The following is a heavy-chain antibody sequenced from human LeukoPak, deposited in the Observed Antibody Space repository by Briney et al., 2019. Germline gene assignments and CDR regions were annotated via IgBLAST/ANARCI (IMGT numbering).Heavy chain of an antibody. J-gene: IGHJ6*03. CDR2: ISGSGGST. Sequence: PGGSLRLSCAASGFTFSSYAVSWVRQAPGKGLEWVSAISGSGGSTYYADSVKGRFTISRDNSKNTLYLQMNSLRAEDTAVYYCAKSGILWFGELFWGPGYMDVWGKGTTVTISS. CDR1: GFTFSSYA. V-gene: IGHV3-23*01. CDR3: AKSGILWFGELFWGPGYMDV. D-gene: IGHD3-10*01.